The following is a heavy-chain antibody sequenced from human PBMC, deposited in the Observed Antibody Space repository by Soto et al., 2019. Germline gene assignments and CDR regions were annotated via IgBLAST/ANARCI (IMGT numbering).Heavy chain of an antibody. Sequence: GASVTVSFPAAGGSFRSYAISLVRQAPGQGLEWMGGIIPIFGTANYAQKFQGRVTITADESTSTAYMELSSLRSEDTAVYYCAFNYYGSGNAFDYWGQGTLVTVSS. CDR1: GGSFRSYA. D-gene: IGHD3-10*01. V-gene: IGHV1-69*13. J-gene: IGHJ4*02. CDR3: AFNYYGSGNAFDY. CDR2: IIPIFGTA.